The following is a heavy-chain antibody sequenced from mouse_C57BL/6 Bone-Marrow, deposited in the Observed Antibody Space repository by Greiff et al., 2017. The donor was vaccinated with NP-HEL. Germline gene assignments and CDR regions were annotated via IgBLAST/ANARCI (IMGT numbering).Heavy chain of an antibody. V-gene: IGHV5-9*01. CDR3: ARMLGLGY. CDR2: ISGGGGNT. J-gene: IGHJ2*01. D-gene: IGHD4-1*01. Sequence: EVHLVESGGGLVKPGGSLKLSCAASGFTFSSYTMSWVRQTPEKRLEWVATISGGGGNTYYPDSVKGRFTISRDNAKNTLYLQMSSLRAEDTALYYCARMLGLGYWGQGTTLTVSS. CDR1: GFTFSSYT.